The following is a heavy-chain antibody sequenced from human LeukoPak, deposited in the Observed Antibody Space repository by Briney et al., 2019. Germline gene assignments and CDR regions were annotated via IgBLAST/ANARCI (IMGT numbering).Heavy chain of an antibody. CDR2: IYTSGTT. V-gene: IGHV4-4*07. CDR3: ARGMTFYYDSRGYYGALDI. J-gene: IGHJ3*02. D-gene: IGHD3-22*01. Sequence: SETLSLTCTVSGDSMSNYYWSWIRQPAGKGLEWIGRIYTSGTTAYNPSLKSRVTISMDKSKDQFSLKVTSVAAADTAIYYCARGMTFYYDSRGYYGALDIWGQGTMVTVSS. CDR1: GDSMSNYY.